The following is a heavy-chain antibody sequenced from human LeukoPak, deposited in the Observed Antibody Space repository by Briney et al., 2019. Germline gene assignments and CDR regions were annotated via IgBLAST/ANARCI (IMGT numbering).Heavy chain of an antibody. CDR1: GGSISSYY. CDR3: ARGLNNRKSGRRFDVFEI. Sequence: SETLSLTCTVSGGSISSYYWSWTRQPPGKGLEWIGYIYYSGSTNYSPSLKSRVTISVDTSKNQFSLRLSSVTAADTAVYYCARGLNNRKSGRRFDVFEIWGQGTMVTVSS. CDR2: IYYSGST. V-gene: IGHV4-59*01. J-gene: IGHJ3*02. D-gene: IGHD1-14*01.